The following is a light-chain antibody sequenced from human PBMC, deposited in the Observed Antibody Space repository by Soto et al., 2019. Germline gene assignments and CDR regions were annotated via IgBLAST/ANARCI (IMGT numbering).Light chain of an antibody. V-gene: IGKV3-15*01. Sequence: EIVLTQSPATLSLSPGERATLSCGASQILSSSYLAWYQQKPGLAPRLLVYGASTRATGIPARFSGSGSGTEFTLTISSLQSEDSGVYYCQQYNEWPAEITFGQGTRLEIK. CDR2: GAS. J-gene: IGKJ5*01. CDR3: QQYNEWPAEIT. CDR1: QILSSSY.